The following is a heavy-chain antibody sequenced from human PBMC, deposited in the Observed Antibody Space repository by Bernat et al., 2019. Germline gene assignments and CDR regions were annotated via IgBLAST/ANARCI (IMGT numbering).Heavy chain of an antibody. V-gene: IGHV3-33*01. D-gene: IGHD3-10*01. J-gene: IGHJ4*02. CDR1: GVTFRNYG. CDR2: IWYDGSQK. CDR3: ATWRGSGNYYDY. Sequence: QVQLVESGGGVVQSGKSLRLSCAVSGVTFRNYGMHWVRQAPGKGLKWVAVIWYDGSQKYYADSVRDRFTISRDNSNNTLYLQMNSLRVEVTAMYHCATWRGSGNYYDYWGQGTLVTVSS.